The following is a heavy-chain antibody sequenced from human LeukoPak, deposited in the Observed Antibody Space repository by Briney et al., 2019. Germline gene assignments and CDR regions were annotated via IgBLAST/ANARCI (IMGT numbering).Heavy chain of an antibody. V-gene: IGHV1-2*02. CDR1: EYTFTGYY. D-gene: IGHD3-10*01. J-gene: IGHJ6*03. CDR3: ASGGLLWFGERHYYYYYYMDV. CDR2: INPHSGDT. Sequence: ASVKVSCKASEYTFTGYYLHWVRQAPGQGLEWMGWINPHSGDTDYAQKFQGRVTMTRDTSISTAYMELSRLRSDDTAVYYCASGGLLWFGERHYYYYYYMDVWGKGTTVTISS.